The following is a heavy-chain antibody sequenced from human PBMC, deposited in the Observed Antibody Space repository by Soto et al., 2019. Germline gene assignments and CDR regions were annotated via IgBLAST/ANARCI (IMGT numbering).Heavy chain of an antibody. Sequence: GGSLRLSCAASGFTFSSYSMNWVRQAPGKGLEWVSYISSSSSTIYYADSVKGRFTISRDNAKNSLYLQMNSLRAEDTAVYYCASSHCSSTSCYDYYYYMDVWGKGTTVTVSS. J-gene: IGHJ6*03. CDR1: GFTFSSYS. D-gene: IGHD2-2*01. V-gene: IGHV3-48*01. CDR2: ISSSSSTI. CDR3: ASSHCSSTSCYDYYYYMDV.